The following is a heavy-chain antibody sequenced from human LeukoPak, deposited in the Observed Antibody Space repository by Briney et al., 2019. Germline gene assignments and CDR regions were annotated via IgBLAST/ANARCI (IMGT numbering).Heavy chain of an antibody. CDR2: IYYSGST. V-gene: IGHV4-59*08. CDR1: GGSISSYY. CDR3: ARLSLFYGMDA. Sequence: SETLSLTCTVSGGSISSYYWSWIRQPPGKGLEWIGYIYYSGSTNYNPSLKSRVTISVDTSKNQFSLKLSSVTAADTAVYYCARLSLFYGMDAWGQGTTVTVSS. J-gene: IGHJ6*02. D-gene: IGHD3-16*02.